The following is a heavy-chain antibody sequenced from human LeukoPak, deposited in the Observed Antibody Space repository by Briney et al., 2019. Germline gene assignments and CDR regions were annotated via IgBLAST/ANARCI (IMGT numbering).Heavy chain of an antibody. D-gene: IGHD3-16*01. CDR2: ISGSGSNT. CDR3: AKDRLTLSAFDI. J-gene: IGHJ3*02. V-gene: IGHV3-23*01. Sequence: GGSLRLSCVVSGFTFSNYGMSWVRQAPGKGLEWVSAISGSGSNTYYADSVKGRFTISRDNSKNTLYLQMNSLRAEDTAVYSCAKDRLTLSAFDIWGQGTMVTVSS. CDR1: GFTFSNYG.